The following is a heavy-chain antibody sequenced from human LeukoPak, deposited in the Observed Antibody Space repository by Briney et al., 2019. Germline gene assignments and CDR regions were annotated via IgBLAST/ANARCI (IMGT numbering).Heavy chain of an antibody. V-gene: IGHV4-59*01. CDR1: GASISNYY. CDR3: ARHYSSDPFDY. D-gene: IGHD6-19*01. J-gene: IGHJ4*02. Sequence: SETLSLTCAVSGASISNYYWSWIRQPPGKGLEWIGYIGYSGSTNYSPSLKSRVTISLDTSTNQFSLKLSSVTAADTAVYYCARHYSSDPFDYWGQGTLVTVSS. CDR2: IGYSGST.